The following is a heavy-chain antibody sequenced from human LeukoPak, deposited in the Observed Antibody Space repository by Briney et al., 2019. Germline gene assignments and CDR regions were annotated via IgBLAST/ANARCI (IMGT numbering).Heavy chain of an antibody. CDR2: IYYSGST. Sequence: PSETLSLTCAVYGGSFSSYYCGWIRQPPGKGLEWIGSIYYSGSTYYNPSLKSRVTISVDTSKNQFSLKLSSVTAADTAVYYCARQLGYCSSTSCYADKVDYWGQGTLVTVSS. J-gene: IGHJ4*02. CDR1: GGSFSSYY. V-gene: IGHV4-39*01. D-gene: IGHD2-2*01. CDR3: ARQLGYCSSTSCYADKVDY.